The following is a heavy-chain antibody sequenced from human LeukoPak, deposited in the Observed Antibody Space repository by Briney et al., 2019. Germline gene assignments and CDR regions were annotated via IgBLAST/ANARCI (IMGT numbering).Heavy chain of an antibody. J-gene: IGHJ4*02. CDR1: GFTFDDYG. CDR3: ARTLLWELQPYYFDY. D-gene: IGHD1-26*01. CDR2: INWNGGST. V-gene: IGHV3-20*04. Sequence: GGSLRLSCAASGFTFDDYGMSWVRQAPGKGLEWVSGINWNGGSTVYADSVKGRFTISRDNAKNSLYLQMNSLRAEDTALYYCARTLLWELQPYYFDYWGQGTLVTVSS.